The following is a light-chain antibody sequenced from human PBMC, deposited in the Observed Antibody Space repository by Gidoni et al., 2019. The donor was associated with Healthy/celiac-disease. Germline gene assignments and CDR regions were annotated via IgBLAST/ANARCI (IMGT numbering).Light chain of an antibody. Sequence: VMTQSPATLSVSPGERSTLSCRASQSVSSNLAWYQQKPGQAPRLIIYGASTRATGIPDRFSGSGSGTEFTLTISSLQSEDFAVYYCQQYNNWPPFTFGPGTKVDIK. CDR2: GAS. CDR3: QQYNNWPPFT. V-gene: IGKV3-15*01. CDR1: QSVSSN. J-gene: IGKJ3*01.